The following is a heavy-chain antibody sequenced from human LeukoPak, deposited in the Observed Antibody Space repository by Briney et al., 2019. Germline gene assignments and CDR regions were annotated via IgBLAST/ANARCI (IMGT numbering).Heavy chain of an antibody. V-gene: IGHV3-23*01. CDR1: GFTFSSYA. D-gene: IGHD6-13*01. Sequence: GGSLRLYCAASGFTFSSYAMSWVRQAPGKGLEWVSAISGSGGSTYYADSVKGRFTISRDNSKNTLYLQMNSLRAEDTAVYYCAKYSSSWYVAAFDYWGQGTLVTVSS. CDR2: ISGSGGST. CDR3: AKYSSSWYVAAFDY. J-gene: IGHJ4*02.